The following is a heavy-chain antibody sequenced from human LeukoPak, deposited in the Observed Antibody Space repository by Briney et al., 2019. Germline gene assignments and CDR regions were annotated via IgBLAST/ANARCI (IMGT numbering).Heavy chain of an antibody. Sequence: GESLKISCKGSGYSFSSKWIGWVRQMTGKGLEWMGIIYPGDSDTRYSPSFQGQVTISADKSISTAYLQWSSLKASDTAMYYCARLVVRGVIMYYFDYWGQGSLVTVSS. CDR3: ARLVVRGVIMYYFDY. V-gene: IGHV5-51*01. CDR1: GYSFSSKW. D-gene: IGHD3-10*02. CDR2: IYPGDSDT. J-gene: IGHJ4*02.